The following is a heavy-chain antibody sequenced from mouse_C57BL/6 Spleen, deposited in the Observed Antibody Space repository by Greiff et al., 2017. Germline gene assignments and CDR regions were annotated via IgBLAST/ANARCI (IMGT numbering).Heavy chain of an antibody. V-gene: IGHV5-17*01. CDR2: ISSGSSTI. D-gene: IGHD2-1*01. CDR1: GFTFSDYG. Sequence: EVKLVESGGGLVKPGGSLKLSCAASGFTFSDYGMHWVRQAPEKGLEWVAYISSGSSTIYYADTVKGRFTISRDNAKNTLFLQMTSLRSEDTAMYYCAVYYGNYGVAYWGQGTLVTVSA. CDR3: AVYYGNYGVAY. J-gene: IGHJ3*01.